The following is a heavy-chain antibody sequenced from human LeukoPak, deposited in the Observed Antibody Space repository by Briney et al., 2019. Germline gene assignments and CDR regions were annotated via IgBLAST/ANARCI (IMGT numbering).Heavy chain of an antibody. CDR2: INHRGST. D-gene: IGHD5-12*01. J-gene: IGHJ6*03. CDR1: GGSFSGYY. V-gene: IGHV4-34*01. CDR3: ARGGGYSGYAWGIYYYYYMDV. Sequence: SETLSLTCAVYGGSFSGYYWSWIRQPPEKGLEWIGEINHRGSTNYNPSLKSRVTISVDTSKNQFSLKLSSVTAADTAVYYCARGGGYSGYAWGIYYYYYMDVWGKGTTVTVSS.